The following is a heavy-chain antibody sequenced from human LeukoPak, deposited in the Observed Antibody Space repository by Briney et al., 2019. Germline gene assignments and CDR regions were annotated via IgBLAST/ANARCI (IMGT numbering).Heavy chain of an antibody. D-gene: IGHD3-22*01. J-gene: IGHJ4*02. CDR3: AKDLKTYYYDSSGFD. CDR2: ISGSGGST. Sequence: GGSXRLXCAASGFTFSSYAMSWVRQAPGKGLEWVSAISGSGGSTYYADSVKGRFTISRDNSKNTLYLQMNSLRAEDTAVYYCAKDLKTYYYDSSGFDWGQGTLVTVSS. CDR1: GFTFSSYA. V-gene: IGHV3-23*01.